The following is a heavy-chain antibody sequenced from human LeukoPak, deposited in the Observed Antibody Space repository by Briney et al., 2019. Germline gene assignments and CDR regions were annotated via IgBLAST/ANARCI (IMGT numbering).Heavy chain of an antibody. D-gene: IGHD6-13*01. CDR3: ARAAYIAAAASDAFDI. V-gene: IGHV3-7*01. Sequence: RPGGSLRLSCAASGFTFSSYWMSWVRQAPGKGLEGVANIKQDGSEKYYVDSVKGRFTISIDNAKNSLYLQMNSLRAEDTAVYYCARAAYIAAAASDAFDIWGQGTMVTVSS. J-gene: IGHJ3*02. CDR1: GFTFSSYW. CDR2: IKQDGSEK.